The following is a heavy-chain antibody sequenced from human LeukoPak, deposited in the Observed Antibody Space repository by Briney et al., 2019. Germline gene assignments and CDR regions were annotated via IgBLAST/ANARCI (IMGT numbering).Heavy chain of an antibody. V-gene: IGHV3-23*01. D-gene: IGHD3-10*01. CDR1: GFTFSSYA. J-gene: IGHJ4*02. CDR2: ISGSGGST. CDR3: AKGAYYYASGTSYYFDY. Sequence: GGSLRLSCAASGFTFSSYAMSWVRQAPGKGLEWVSAISGSGGSTYYADSVKGRFTISRDNSKNTPYLQMNSLRAEDTAVYYCAKGAYYYASGTSYYFDYWGQGTLVTVSS.